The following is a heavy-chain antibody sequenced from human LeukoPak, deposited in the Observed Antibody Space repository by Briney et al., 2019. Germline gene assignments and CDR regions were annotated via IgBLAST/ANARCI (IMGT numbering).Heavy chain of an antibody. CDR3: ARVLYYDFWSGYSPFDY. CDR1: GGSISSYY. D-gene: IGHD3-3*01. J-gene: IGHJ4*02. Sequence: SETLSLTCTVSGGSISSYYWSWIRQPPGKGLEXXXXXYYSGSTNYNPSLKSRVTISVDTSKNQFSLKLSSVTAADTAVYYCARVLYYDFWSGYSPFDYWGQGTLVTVSS. CDR2: XYYSGST. V-gene: IGHV4-59*08.